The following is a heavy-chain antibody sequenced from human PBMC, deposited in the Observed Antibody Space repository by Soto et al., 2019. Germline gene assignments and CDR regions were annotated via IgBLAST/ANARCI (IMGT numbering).Heavy chain of an antibody. D-gene: IGHD6-13*01. J-gene: IGHJ4*02. V-gene: IGHV3-9*01. CDR1: GFTFDDYA. CDR3: AKGLSRIAAAGTTVRGEDRYYYFDY. CDR2: ISWNSGSI. Sequence: GGSLRLSCAASGFTFDDYAMHWVRQAPGKGLEWVSGISWNSGSIGYADSVKGRFTISRDNAKNSLYLQMNSLRAEDTALYYCAKGLSRIAAAGTTVRGEDRYYYFDYWGQGTLVTVSS.